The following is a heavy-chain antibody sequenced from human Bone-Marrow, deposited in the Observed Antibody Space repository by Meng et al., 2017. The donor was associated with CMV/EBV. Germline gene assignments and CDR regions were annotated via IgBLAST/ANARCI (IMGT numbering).Heavy chain of an antibody. CDR3: AKDSDDFWGTSYDH. CDR1: GFTFSDYW. D-gene: IGHD3-3*01. Sequence: GGSLRLSCAASGFTFSDYWMHWVRQAPGRGLVWLSRINSDGSITDHVESVKGRLTSSRDNAKNTLYLQMNSLRAEDTAVYYCAKDSDDFWGTSYDHWGQGTLVTVSS. V-gene: IGHV3-74*01. J-gene: IGHJ4*02. CDR2: INSDGSIT.